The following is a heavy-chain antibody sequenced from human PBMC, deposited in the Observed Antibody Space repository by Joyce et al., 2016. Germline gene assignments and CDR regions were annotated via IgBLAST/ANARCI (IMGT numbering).Heavy chain of an antibody. CDR3: AKDLFCSTTSCYGRGDY. Sequence: QVQLVESGGGVVQPGRSLRLSCAASGFTFSRDGMHWVRQAPGKGLEWGAGISYDGSNKEYADSVKGRFTISRDNSKNTLYLQMNSLRAEDTAVYYCAKDLFCSTTSCYGRGDYWGQGTLVTVSS. V-gene: IGHV3-30*18. CDR2: ISYDGSNK. CDR1: GFTFSRDG. J-gene: IGHJ4*02. D-gene: IGHD2-2*01.